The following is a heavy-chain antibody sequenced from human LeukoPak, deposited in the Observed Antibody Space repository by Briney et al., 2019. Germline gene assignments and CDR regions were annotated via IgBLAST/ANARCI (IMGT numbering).Heavy chain of an antibody. CDR2: ITGSGANT. D-gene: IGHD2-8*02. CDR3: ARDLGDIVLEPPSIHFDL. V-gene: IGHV3-23*01. CDR1: GFTFSSYG. J-gene: IGHJ2*01. Sequence: GGSLRLSCAASGFTFSSYGMHWVRQAPGKGLEWVSGITGSGANTYYADSVKGRFTISRDNSKNTLSLQMTGLRVEDTAMYFCARDLGDIVLEPPSIHFDLWGRGTLVTASS.